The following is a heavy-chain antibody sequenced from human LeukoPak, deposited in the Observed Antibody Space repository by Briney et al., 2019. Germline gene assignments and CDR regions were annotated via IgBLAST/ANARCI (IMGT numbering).Heavy chain of an antibody. J-gene: IGHJ6*02. CDR3: VKEIRRNYFYGMDV. V-gene: IGHV3-30*02. CDR2: IRYDGSNK. Sequence: PGGSLRLSCAASGCSFSNSDMHWVRQAPGKGLEWVAFIRYDGSNKYYEDSVKGRLTISRDNAKNTLFLRMYSLRPEDTAVYYCVKEIRRNYFYGMDVWGQGTSVTVSS. CDR1: GCSFSNSD.